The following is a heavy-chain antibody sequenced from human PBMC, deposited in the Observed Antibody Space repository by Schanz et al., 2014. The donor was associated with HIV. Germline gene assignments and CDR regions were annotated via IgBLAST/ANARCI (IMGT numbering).Heavy chain of an antibody. J-gene: IGHJ4*02. V-gene: IGHV3-30*18. Sequence: QVQLVESGGGVVQPGRSLRLSCAASGFTFRTHGIHWVRQAPAKGLEWVAVISYDGSIKEYADSVKGRFAISRDNSKNTLYLQMNSLRVEDTAVYYCAKNGDYAFYYFDYWGQGTLVTVSS. CDR1: GFTFRTHG. CDR2: ISYDGSIK. CDR3: AKNGDYAFYYFDY. D-gene: IGHD4-17*01.